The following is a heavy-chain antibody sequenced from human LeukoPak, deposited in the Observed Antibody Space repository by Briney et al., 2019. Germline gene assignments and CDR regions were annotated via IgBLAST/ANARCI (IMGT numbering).Heavy chain of an antibody. CDR2: ISGSGGST. J-gene: IGHJ5*02. CDR1: GFTFSSYA. V-gene: IGHV3-23*01. D-gene: IGHD6-13*01. CDR3: ARIIAAAGRRGWFDP. Sequence: GGSLRLSCAASGFTFSSYAMSWVRQAPGKGLEWVSAISGSGGSTYYADSVKGRFTISRDNSKNTLYLQMNSLRAEDTAVYYCARIIAAAGRRGWFDPWGQGTLVTVSS.